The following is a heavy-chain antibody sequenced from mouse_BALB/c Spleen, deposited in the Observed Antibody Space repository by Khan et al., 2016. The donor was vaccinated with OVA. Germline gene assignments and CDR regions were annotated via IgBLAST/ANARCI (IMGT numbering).Heavy chain of an antibody. CDR1: GFSLTNFG. CDR3: ARNGVIHYYAYGGIDY. V-gene: IGHV2-4-1*01. D-gene: IGHD1-2*01. Sequence: QVQLQQSGPGLVQPSQNLSITCTVSGFSLTNFGVHWIRQSPGKALEWLGGIWSGGSTDYNAAFISRRSITKDNSKSQIFLQMNSLQTDATAIYYCARNGVIHYYAYGGIDYWGQGTSVTVSS. J-gene: IGHJ4*01. CDR2: IWSGGST.